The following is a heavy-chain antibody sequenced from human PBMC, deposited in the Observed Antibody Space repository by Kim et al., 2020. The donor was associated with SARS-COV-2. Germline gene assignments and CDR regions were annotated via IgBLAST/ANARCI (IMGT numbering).Heavy chain of an antibody. D-gene: IGHD1-1*01. CDR3: VRALSGSLEG. J-gene: IGHJ4*02. V-gene: IGHV5-10-1*01. CDR2: IDPSDSYT. Sequence: GESLKISCKGSGYRFTSYWISWVRQMPGKGLEWMGRIDPSDSYTNYSPSFQGHVTISADKSISTAYLQWSSLKASDTAMYYCVRALSGSLEGWGQGTLVTVSS. CDR1: GYRFTSYW.